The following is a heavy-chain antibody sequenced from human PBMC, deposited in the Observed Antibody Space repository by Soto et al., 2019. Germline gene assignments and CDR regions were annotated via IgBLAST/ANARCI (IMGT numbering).Heavy chain of an antibody. D-gene: IGHD3-3*01. J-gene: IGHJ4*02. V-gene: IGHV1-18*04. CDR3: ARGGHYDFWSGPEFDY. CDR1: GYTFTSYG. Sequence: VKVSCKASGYTFTSYGISWVRQAPGQGLEWMGWISAYNGNTNYAQKLQGRVTMTTDTSTSTAYMELRSLRSDDTAVYYCARGGHYDFWSGPEFDYWGQGTLVTVSS. CDR2: ISAYNGNT.